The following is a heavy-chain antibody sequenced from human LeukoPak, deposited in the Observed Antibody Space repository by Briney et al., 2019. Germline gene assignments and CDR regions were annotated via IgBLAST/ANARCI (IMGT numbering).Heavy chain of an antibody. CDR3: ARFAPYDSSGAIDY. D-gene: IGHD3-22*01. J-gene: IGHJ4*02. V-gene: IGHV4-39*01. CDR2: IYYSGST. Sequence: SSETLSLTCTVSGGSISSSSYYWGWIRQPPGKGPEWIGSIYYSGSTYYNPSLKSRVTISVDTSKNQFSLKLSSVTAADTAVYYCARFAPYDSSGAIDYWGQGTLVTVSS. CDR1: GGSISSSSYY.